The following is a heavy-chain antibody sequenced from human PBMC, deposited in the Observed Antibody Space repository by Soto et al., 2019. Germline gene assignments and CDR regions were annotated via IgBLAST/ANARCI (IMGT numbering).Heavy chain of an antibody. J-gene: IGHJ3*01. V-gene: IGHV3-33*01. CDR2: IWYDGSKK. CDR1: GFTFSGFG. Sequence: QVQLVESGGGVVQPGTSLRLSCEASGFTFSGFGMHWVRQAPGKGLEWVAVIWYDGSKKYYADCVKGRFTISRDNSKNALYLQMNSLIAEDTAVYYWARGRGGSYGGNSAHFDLWGQCTLVTVSS. D-gene: IGHD4-17*01. CDR3: ARGRGGSYGGNSAHFDL.